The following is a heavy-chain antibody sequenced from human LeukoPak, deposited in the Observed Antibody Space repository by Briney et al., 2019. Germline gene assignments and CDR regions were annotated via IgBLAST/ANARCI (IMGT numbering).Heavy chain of an antibody. Sequence: ASVKVSCKASGYTFTGYYMHWVRQAPGQGLEWMGWINPNSGGTNYAQKFQGGVTMTRDTSISTAYMELSRLRSDDTAVYYCARQGRRIAAAGTSGSWFDPWGQGTLVTVSS. CDR3: ARQGRRIAAAGTSGSWFDP. V-gene: IGHV1-2*02. J-gene: IGHJ5*02. CDR2: INPNSGGT. CDR1: GYTFTGYY. D-gene: IGHD6-13*01.